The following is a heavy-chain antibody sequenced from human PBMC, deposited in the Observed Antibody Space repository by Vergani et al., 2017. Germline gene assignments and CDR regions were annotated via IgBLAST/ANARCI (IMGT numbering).Heavy chain of an antibody. CDR1: GFSFSSYA. J-gene: IGHJ4*02. D-gene: IGHD6-6*01. CDR3: AKDLVSSSSSLYFAY. V-gene: IGHV3-23*01. CDR2: ISSSGGGT. Sequence: EVQLLESGGGLVQPGGSLRLSCAASGFSFSSYAMTWVRQAPGKGLEWVSGISSSGGGTSYVDSVKGRFTISRDNSKNTLFLQMNSLRAEDTAVYYCAKDLVSSSSSLYFAYWGQGTLVTVPS.